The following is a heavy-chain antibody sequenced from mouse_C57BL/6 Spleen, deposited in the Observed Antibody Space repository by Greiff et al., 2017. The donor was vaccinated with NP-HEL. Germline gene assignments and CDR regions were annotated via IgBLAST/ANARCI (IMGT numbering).Heavy chain of an antibody. CDR3: AREGGLYFDY. V-gene: IGHV5-6*01. CDR1: GFTFSSYG. CDR2: ISSGGSYT. J-gene: IGHJ2*01. Sequence: EVKLQESGGDLVKPGGSLKLSCAASGFTFSSYGMSWVRQTPDKRLEWVATISSGGSYTYYLDSVKGRFTISRDNAKNTLYLQMSSLKSEDTAMYYCAREGGLYFDYWGQGTTLTVSS.